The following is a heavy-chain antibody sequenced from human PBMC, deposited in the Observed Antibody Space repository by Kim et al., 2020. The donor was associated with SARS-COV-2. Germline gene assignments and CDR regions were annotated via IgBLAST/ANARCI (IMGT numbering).Heavy chain of an antibody. D-gene: IGHD4-17*01. CDR3: VKDHGDVSPIYAMDV. J-gene: IGHJ6*02. Sequence: GGSLRLSCSASGFTFSNSAMYWVRQAPGKGLEYVSGISSNGGSTYYADSVKGRFTISRDNSKNTLYLQMSSLTAEDMALYYCVKDHGDVSPIYAMDVWGQGTTVTVSS. CDR2: ISSNGGST. CDR1: GFTFSNSA. V-gene: IGHV3-64D*06.